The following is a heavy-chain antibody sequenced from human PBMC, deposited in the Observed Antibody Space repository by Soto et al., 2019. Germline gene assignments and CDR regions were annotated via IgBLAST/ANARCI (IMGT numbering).Heavy chain of an antibody. V-gene: IGHV3-74*02. Sequence: VQLVESGGGLVPPGTSLRLSCAASGFTFSGHGMHWVRQVPGKGLVWVSRINSDGAGVIYADSVKGRFTISRDNAKNTLFLQMLSLRAEDTGVYYCARGDATRWQGGCQHWGKGTLVSVSS. CDR1: GFTFSGHG. CDR3: ARGDATRWQGGCQH. D-gene: IGHD1-26*01. J-gene: IGHJ1*01. CDR2: INSDGAGV.